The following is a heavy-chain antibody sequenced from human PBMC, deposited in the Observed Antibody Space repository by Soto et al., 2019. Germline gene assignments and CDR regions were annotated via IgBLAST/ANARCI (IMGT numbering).Heavy chain of an antibody. J-gene: IGHJ4*02. D-gene: IGHD7-27*01. Sequence: KTPETLSLTCAVSGDSISSSVWWTWVRQPPGKGLEWIGEVFHTGNTNYNPSLKSRVTMSVDKSTNEFSLKVTSVTAADTAIYYCARKAWVRFDYWGQGALVTVSS. CDR3: ARKAWVRFDY. V-gene: IGHV4-4*03. CDR2: VFHTGNT. CDR1: GDSISSSVW.